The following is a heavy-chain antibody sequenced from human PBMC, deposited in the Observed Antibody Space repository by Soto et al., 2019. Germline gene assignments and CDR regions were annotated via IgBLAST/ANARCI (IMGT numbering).Heavy chain of an antibody. Sequence: ASVKVSCKASGYTFTTYAISWVRQAPGQGLEWMGWINPNSGGTNYAQKFQGWVTMTRDTSISTAYMELSRLRSDDTAVYYCARVAPTGSGSYYNGHWFDYWGQGTVVTVSS. CDR3: ARVAPTGSGSYYNGHWFDY. V-gene: IGHV1-2*04. CDR1: GYTFTTYA. J-gene: IGHJ4*02. D-gene: IGHD3-10*01. CDR2: INPNSGGT.